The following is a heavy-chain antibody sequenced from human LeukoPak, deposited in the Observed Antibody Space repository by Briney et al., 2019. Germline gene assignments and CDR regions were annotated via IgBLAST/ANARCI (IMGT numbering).Heavy chain of an antibody. Sequence: GESLKISCQVSGYSFASYWIGWVRQMPGKGLEWMGIIYPGDSDTRYSPSFQGQVTISADKSINTAYLQWSSLKASDTAMYYCARHGSLADYYGRSGFWYFNLWGRGTMVTVSS. CDR3: ARHGSLADYYGRSGFWYFNL. CDR1: GYSFASYW. V-gene: IGHV5-51*01. D-gene: IGHD3-22*01. CDR2: IYPGDSDT. J-gene: IGHJ2*01.